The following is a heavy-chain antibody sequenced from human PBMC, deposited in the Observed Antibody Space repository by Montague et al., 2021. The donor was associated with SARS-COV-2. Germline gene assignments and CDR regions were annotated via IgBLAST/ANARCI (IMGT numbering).Heavy chain of an antibody. V-gene: IGHV4-39*07. CDR1: GGSISSSSYY. Sequence: SETLSLTCTVSGGSISSSSYYWSWIRQPPGKGLEWIGSIYYSGSTYYNPSLKSRVTMSVDTSKNQFSLKLSSVTAADTAVYYCARGGGQQVVRFSGMDVWGQGTTVTVSS. D-gene: IGHD6-13*01. J-gene: IGHJ6*02. CDR3: ARGGGQQVVRFSGMDV. CDR2: IYYSGST.